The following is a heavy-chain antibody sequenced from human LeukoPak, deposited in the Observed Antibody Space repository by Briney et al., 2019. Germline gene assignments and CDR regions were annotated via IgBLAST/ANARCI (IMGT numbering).Heavy chain of an antibody. Sequence: GGSLRLSCAASGFTFGSYGMSWVRQAPGKGLEWVSFITPNADRASYADSVKGRFTISRDNPRNTLYMQMNSLRDEDTAVSYCAIMHGYYDGSGYWVQWGQGTLVTVSS. V-gene: IGHV3-23*01. J-gene: IGHJ1*01. CDR3: AIMHGYYDGSGYWVQ. D-gene: IGHD3-22*01. CDR2: ITPNADRA. CDR1: GFTFGSYG.